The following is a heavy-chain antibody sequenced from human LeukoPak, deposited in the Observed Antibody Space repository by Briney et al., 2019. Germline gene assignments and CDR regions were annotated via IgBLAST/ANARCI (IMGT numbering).Heavy chain of an antibody. CDR2: IYYSGST. J-gene: IGHJ5*02. Sequence: PSETLSLTCTVSGGSISSSSYYWGWIRQPPGKGLEWIGYIYYSGSTNYNPSLKSRVTISVDTSKNQFSLKLSSVTAADTAVYYCARGSSSTSPRFDPWGQGTLVTVSS. D-gene: IGHD2-2*01. CDR3: ARGSSSTSPRFDP. V-gene: IGHV4-61*05. CDR1: GGSISSSSYY.